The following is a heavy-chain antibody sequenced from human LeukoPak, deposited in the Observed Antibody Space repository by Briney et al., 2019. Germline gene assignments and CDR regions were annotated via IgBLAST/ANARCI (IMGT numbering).Heavy chain of an antibody. V-gene: IGHV3-30*18. Sequence: GGSLRLSCAASGFTFSSFGMHWVRQAPGKGLEWVAVISYDGRNIFYADSVKGRFTISRDNPKNTVYLQMSSLRAEDTAVYYCAKGRDYYDSSGCFDYWGQGTLVTVSS. J-gene: IGHJ4*02. CDR1: GFTFSSFG. D-gene: IGHD3-22*01. CDR2: ISYDGRNI. CDR3: AKGRDYYDSSGCFDY.